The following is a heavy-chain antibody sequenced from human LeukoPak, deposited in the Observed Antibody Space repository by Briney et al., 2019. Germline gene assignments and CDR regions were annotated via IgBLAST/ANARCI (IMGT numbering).Heavy chain of an antibody. CDR1: GFTFSSYS. J-gene: IGHJ4*02. D-gene: IGHD6-13*01. CDR2: ISGNGGRT. Sequence: GGSLRLSCAASGFTFSSYSMNWVRQAPGKGLEWVSDISGNGGRTYYADSVKGRFTISRDNSKNTLYLQMNSLRAEDTAVYYCAKAGGASWYLYWGQGTLVTVSS. V-gene: IGHV3-23*01. CDR3: AKAGGASWYLY.